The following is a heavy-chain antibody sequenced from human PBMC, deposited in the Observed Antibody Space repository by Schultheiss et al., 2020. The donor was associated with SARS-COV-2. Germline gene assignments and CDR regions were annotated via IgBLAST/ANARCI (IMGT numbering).Heavy chain of an antibody. CDR3: ARERPRDAFDI. CDR2: IYYSGST. V-gene: IGHV4-39*02. J-gene: IGHJ3*02. CDR1: GGSISSSSYY. Sequence: SETLSLTCTVSGGSISSSSYYWGWIRQPPGKGLEWIGSIYYSGSTYYNPSLKSRVTISVDTSKNQFSLKLSSVTAADTAVYYCARERPRDAFDIWGQGTMVTVSS.